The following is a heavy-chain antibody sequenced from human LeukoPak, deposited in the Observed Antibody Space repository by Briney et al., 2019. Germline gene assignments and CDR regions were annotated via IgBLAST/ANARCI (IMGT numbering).Heavy chain of an antibody. Sequence: SVKVSCKASGGTFSSYAISWVRQAPGQVLEWMGRIIPILGIANYAQKFQGRVTITADKSTSTAYMELSSLRSEDTAVYYCARTRGYYYDSSGYHFDYWGQGTLVTVSS. CDR3: ARTRGYYYDSSGYHFDY. V-gene: IGHV1-69*04. J-gene: IGHJ4*02. CDR2: IIPILGIA. D-gene: IGHD3-22*01. CDR1: GGTFSSYA.